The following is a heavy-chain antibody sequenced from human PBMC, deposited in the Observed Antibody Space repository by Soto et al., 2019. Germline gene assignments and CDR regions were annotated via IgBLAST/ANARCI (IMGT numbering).Heavy chain of an antibody. CDR3: ARGEYYDSSPFHN. V-gene: IGHV3-11*01. CDR2: ISSSGRTI. J-gene: IGHJ1*01. Sequence: QVQLVESGGGLVKPGGSLRLSWAPSGFTFSDYYMSWTLQAPGKGLGWVSYISSSGRTIYYSDSVKGRFTISRDNAKNSLYLQMNSRRAEDTAVYYCARGEYYDSSPFHNWGQGTMVTVSS. CDR1: GFTFSDYY. D-gene: IGHD3-22*01.